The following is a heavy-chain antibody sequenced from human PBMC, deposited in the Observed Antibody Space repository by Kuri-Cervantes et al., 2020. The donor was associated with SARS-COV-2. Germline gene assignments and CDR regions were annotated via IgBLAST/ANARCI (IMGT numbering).Heavy chain of an antibody. J-gene: IGHJ6*03. CDR1: GFTFSSYA. CDR3: ARVAGEGPIYYYYMDV. Sequence: GGSLRLSCAASGFTFSSYAMHWVRQAPGKGLEWVSGISWNSGSIGYADSVKGRFTISRDNAKNSLYLQMNSLRGDDTAVYYCARVAGEGPIYYYYMDVWGKGTTVTVSS. D-gene: IGHD2-21*01. CDR2: ISWNSGSI. V-gene: IGHV3-9*01.